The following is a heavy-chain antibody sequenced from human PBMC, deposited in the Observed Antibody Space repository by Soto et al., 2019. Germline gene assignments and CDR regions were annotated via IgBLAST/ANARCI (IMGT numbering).Heavy chain of an antibody. V-gene: IGHV3-33*01. CDR1: GFTFSSYG. Sequence: QVQLVESGGGVVQPGRSLRLSCAASGFTFSSYGMHWVRQAPGKGLEWVAVIWYDGSNKYYADSVKGRFTISRDNSKNTLYLQMTSLRAEDTAVYYCARDSRTFDYWGQGTLVTVSS. J-gene: IGHJ4*02. CDR3: ARDSRTFDY. CDR2: IWYDGSNK.